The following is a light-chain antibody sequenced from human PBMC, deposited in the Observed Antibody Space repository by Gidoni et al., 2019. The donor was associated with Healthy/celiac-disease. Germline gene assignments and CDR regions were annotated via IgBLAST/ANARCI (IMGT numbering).Light chain of an antibody. J-gene: IGKJ1*01. CDR2: AAS. V-gene: IGKV1-9*01. CDR1: QGISGY. Sequence: DIQLTQSPSFLSASVGDRVTITCRASQGISGYLAWYQQKPGKAPKLLIYAASTLQSGVPSRFSGSGSGTEFTLTISSLQPEDFATYYCQQLNSYPWTFGQXTKVEIK. CDR3: QQLNSYPWT.